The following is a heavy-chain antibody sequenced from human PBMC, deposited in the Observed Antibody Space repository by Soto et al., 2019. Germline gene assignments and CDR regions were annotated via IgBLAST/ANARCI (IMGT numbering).Heavy chain of an antibody. Sequence: GGSLRLSCAASGFTFSSYAMSWVRQAPGKGLEWVSAISGSGGSTYYADSVKGRFTISRANSKNTLYLQMNSLRAEDTAVYYCAKEKGRITIFGVVPHAFDIWGQGTMVTVSS. CDR3: AKEKGRITIFGVVPHAFDI. D-gene: IGHD3-3*01. CDR2: ISGSGGST. V-gene: IGHV3-23*01. CDR1: GFTFSSYA. J-gene: IGHJ3*02.